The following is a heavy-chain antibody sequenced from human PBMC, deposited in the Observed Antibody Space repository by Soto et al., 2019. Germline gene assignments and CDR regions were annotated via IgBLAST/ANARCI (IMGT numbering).Heavy chain of an antibody. CDR1: GGTFSSYT. CDR3: ARAPYNWNAAYNWFDP. CDR2: IIPILGIA. J-gene: IGHJ5*02. Sequence: QVQLVQSGAEVKKPGSSVKVSCKASGGTFSSYTISWVRQAPGQGLEWMGRIIPILGIANYAQKFQGRVTITADKSTSTAYMELSSLSSEDTAVYYCARAPYNWNAAYNWFDPWGQGTLVTVSS. V-gene: IGHV1-69*02. D-gene: IGHD1-1*01.